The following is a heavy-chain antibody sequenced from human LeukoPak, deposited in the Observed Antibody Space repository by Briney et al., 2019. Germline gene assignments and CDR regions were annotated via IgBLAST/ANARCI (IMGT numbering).Heavy chain of an antibody. CDR3: AKENPLQNWNYDY. J-gene: IGHJ4*02. V-gene: IGHV3-23*01. Sequence: GGSLRLSCAASGFTFSSYAMSWVRQAPGRGLEWVSAFGGGSSSTYYADSVRGRFTISRDNSKNTVYLQMDSLRAEDTAVYYCAKENPLQNWNYDYWGRGTLVTVSS. D-gene: IGHD1-1*01. CDR2: FGGGSSST. CDR1: GFTFSSYA.